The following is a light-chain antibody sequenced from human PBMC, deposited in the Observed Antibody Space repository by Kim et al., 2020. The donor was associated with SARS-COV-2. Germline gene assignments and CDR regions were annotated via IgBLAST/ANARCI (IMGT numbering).Light chain of an antibody. Sequence: GKTVTISCTRGSGSIASNYVQWYQQRPGSAPTTVIYEDNQRPSGVPYRFSGSIDSSSNSASLTISGLKTEDEADYYCQSYDSSNVVFGGGTQLTVL. CDR2: EDN. J-gene: IGLJ2*01. CDR1: SGSIASNY. CDR3: QSYDSSNVV. V-gene: IGLV6-57*03.